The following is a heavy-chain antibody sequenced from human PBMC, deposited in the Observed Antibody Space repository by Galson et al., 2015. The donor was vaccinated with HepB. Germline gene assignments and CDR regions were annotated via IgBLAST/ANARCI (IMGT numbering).Heavy chain of an antibody. CDR2: ISGSGAYL. CDR3: AREASSGYYYFDY. Sequence: SLRLSCAASGFTFSSYSMNWVRQAPGKGLEWVSSISGSGAYLYYADSVKGRFTISRDNAKNSLYLQMNSLRAEDTAVYYCAREASSGYYYFDYWGQGTLVTVSS. V-gene: IGHV3-21*01. D-gene: IGHD6-19*01. CDR1: GFTFSSYS. J-gene: IGHJ4*02.